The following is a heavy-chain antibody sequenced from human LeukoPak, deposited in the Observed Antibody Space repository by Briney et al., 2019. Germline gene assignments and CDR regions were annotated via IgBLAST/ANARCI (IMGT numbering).Heavy chain of an antibody. CDR3: ARANYGDPGYSYGFGHHY. CDR1: GYTFTGYY. J-gene: IGHJ4*02. V-gene: IGHV1-2*02. Sequence: GASVKVSCKASGYTFTGYYMHWVRQAPGQGLEWMGWINPNSGGTNYAQKFQGRVTMTRDTSISTAYMELSRLRSDDTAVYYCARANYGDPGYSYGFGHHYWGQGTLVTVSS. D-gene: IGHD5-18*01. CDR2: INPNSGGT.